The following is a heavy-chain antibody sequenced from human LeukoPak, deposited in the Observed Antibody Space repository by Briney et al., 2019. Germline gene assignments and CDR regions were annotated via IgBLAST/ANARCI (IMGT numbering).Heavy chain of an antibody. D-gene: IGHD3-22*01. V-gene: IGHV1-8*01. Sequence: ASVKVSCKASGYTFTSYDINWVRQATGQGLEWMGWMNPNSGNTGYAQKFQGRVTMTRNTSISTAYMELSSLRSEDTAVYYCASDYYDSNGYFRKNYWGKGTLVTVSS. CDR1: GYTFTSYD. CDR3: ASDYYDSNGYFRKNY. CDR2: MNPNSGNT. J-gene: IGHJ4*02.